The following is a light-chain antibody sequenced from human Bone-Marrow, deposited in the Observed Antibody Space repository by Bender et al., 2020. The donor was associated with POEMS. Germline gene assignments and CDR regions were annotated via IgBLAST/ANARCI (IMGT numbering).Light chain of an antibody. Sequence: SYVLTQPPSVSVSPGQTARITCGGNNIENKGVHWYQQKPGQAPILVLYQNDKRPSGIVDRFSGSTSGDTATLTISGTQPIDEADYYCQAWDTSSVVFGGGTKLTVL. V-gene: IGLV3-21*01. CDR1: NIENKG. J-gene: IGLJ2*01. CDR3: QAWDTSSVV. CDR2: QND.